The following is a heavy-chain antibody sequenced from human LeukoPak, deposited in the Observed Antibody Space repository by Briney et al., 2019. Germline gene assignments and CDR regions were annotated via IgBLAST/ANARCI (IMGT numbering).Heavy chain of an antibody. CDR2: IYYSGST. CDR3: ARDQSIAAAGHFDY. V-gene: IGHV4-59*01. D-gene: IGHD6-13*01. J-gene: IGHJ4*02. Sequence: SETLSLTCTVSGGSISSYYWSWIRQPPGKGLEWIGYIYYSGSTNYNPSLKSRVTISVDTSKNQFSLKLSSVTAADTAVYYCARDQSIAAAGHFDYWGQGTLVTVSS. CDR1: GGSISSYY.